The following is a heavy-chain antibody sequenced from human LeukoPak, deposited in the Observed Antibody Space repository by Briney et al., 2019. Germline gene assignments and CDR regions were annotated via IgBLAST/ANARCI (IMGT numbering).Heavy chain of an antibody. D-gene: IGHD3-22*01. V-gene: IGHV4-59*01. Sequence: SETLSLTCTVSGGAISSYYWSWTRQPPGKGLEWIGYIYYSGGTKYNPSLMSRVTISVDRAQNQFSLSLRSATAADTAVYYCARDGLYDSSGYYMDSWGQGTLVIVSS. CDR1: GGAISSYY. CDR2: IYYSGGT. J-gene: IGHJ4*02. CDR3: ARDGLYDSSGYYMDS.